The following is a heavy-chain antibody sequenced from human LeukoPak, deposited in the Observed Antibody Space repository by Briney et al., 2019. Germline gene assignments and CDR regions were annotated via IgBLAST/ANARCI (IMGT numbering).Heavy chain of an antibody. CDR3: ATIRVCYGSGSYPFDY. Sequence: ASVKVSCKVSGYTLTELSMHWVRQAPGKGLEWMGGFDPEDGETIYAQKFQGRVTMTEDTSTDTAYMELSSLRSEDTAVYYCATIRVCYGSGSYPFDYWGQGTLVTVSS. D-gene: IGHD3-10*01. CDR1: GYTLTELS. CDR2: FDPEDGET. V-gene: IGHV1-24*01. J-gene: IGHJ4*02.